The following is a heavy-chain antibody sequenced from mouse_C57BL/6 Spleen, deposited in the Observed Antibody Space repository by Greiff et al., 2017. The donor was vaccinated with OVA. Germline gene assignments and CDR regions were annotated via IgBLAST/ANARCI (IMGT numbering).Heavy chain of an antibody. J-gene: IGHJ2*01. CDR2: IYPGDGDT. CDR1: GYAFSSSW. V-gene: IGHV1-82*01. D-gene: IGHD2-4*01. CDR3: ARKRGSYDYAFDY. Sequence: QVQLQQSGPELVKPGASVKISCKASGYAFSSSWMNWVKQRPGKGLEWIGRIYPGDGDTNYNGKLKGKATLTADKSSSTAYMQLSSLTSEDSAVYFCARKRGSYDYAFDYWGQGTTLTVSS.